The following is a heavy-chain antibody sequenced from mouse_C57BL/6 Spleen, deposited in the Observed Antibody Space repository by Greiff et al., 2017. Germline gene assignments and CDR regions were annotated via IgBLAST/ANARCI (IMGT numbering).Heavy chain of an antibody. D-gene: IGHD2-3*01. CDR1: GFTFSDYG. CDR2: ISSGSSTI. V-gene: IGHV5-17*01. Sequence: EVQVVESGGGLVKPGGSLKLSCAASGFTFSDYGMHWVRQAPEKGLEWVAYISSGSSTIYYADPVKGRFTISRDNAKNTLFLQMTSLRSEDTAMYYCARIYDGYYDYYFDYWGQGTTLTVSS. CDR3: ARIYDGYYDYYFDY. J-gene: IGHJ2*01.